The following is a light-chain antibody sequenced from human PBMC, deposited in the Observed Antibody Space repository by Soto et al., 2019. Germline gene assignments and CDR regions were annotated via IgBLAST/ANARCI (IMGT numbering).Light chain of an antibody. J-gene: IGKJ2*01. V-gene: IGKV3D-20*01. CDR2: DAS. Sequence: EIVLTQSPATLSLSPGERATLSCGASQSGSSSYLAWYQQKPGLAPRLLIYDASSRATGIPDRFSGSGSGTDFTLTISRLEPEDFAVYYWQQYGSSPNTFGQGTKLEIK. CDR1: QSGSSSY. CDR3: QQYGSSPNT.